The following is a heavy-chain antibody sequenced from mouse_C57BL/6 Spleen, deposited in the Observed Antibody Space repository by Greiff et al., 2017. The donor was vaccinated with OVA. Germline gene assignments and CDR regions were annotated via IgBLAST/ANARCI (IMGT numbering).Heavy chain of an antibody. J-gene: IGHJ4*01. Sequence: QVQLKQSGPELVKPGASVKISCKASGYAFSSSWMNWVKQRPGKGLEWIGRIYPGDGDTNYNGKFKGKATLTADKSSSTAYMQLSSLTSEDSAVYFCARRGGLLRNAMDYWGQGTSVTVSS. CDR3: ARRGGLLRNAMDY. V-gene: IGHV1-82*01. CDR2: IYPGDGDT. D-gene: IGHD1-1*01. CDR1: GYAFSSSW.